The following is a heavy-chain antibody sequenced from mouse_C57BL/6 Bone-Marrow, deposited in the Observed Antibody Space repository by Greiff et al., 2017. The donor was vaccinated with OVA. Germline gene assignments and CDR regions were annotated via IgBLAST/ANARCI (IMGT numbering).Heavy chain of an antibody. CDR1: GYTFTDYN. CDR2: INPNNGGT. D-gene: IGHD1-1*01. V-gene: IGHV1-18*01. CDR3: ARGGDYGSGVFDY. J-gene: IGHJ2*01. Sequence: DVKLQESGPELVKPGASVKIPCKASGYTFTDYNMDWVKQSHGKSLEWIGDINPNNGGTIYNQKFKGKATLTVDKSSSTAYMELRSLTSEDTAVYYCARGGDYGSGVFDYWGQGTTLTVSS.